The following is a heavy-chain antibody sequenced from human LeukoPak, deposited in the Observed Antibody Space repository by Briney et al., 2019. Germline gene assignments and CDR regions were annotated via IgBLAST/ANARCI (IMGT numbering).Heavy chain of an antibody. Sequence: GRSLRLSCAASGFTFGDYAVNWVRQAPGKGLEWVGFVRSKAYGGTVEYAASVKGRFTISRDDSKSIAYLQWNSLKTEDTAGYFCSGGRAGGGRDYYYGWEVGGQGPRVTVSS. CDR1: GFTFGDYA. CDR2: VRSKAYGGTV. V-gene: IGHV3-49*04. D-gene: IGHD2-15*01. J-gene: IGHJ6*02. CDR3: SGGRAGGGRDYYYGWEV.